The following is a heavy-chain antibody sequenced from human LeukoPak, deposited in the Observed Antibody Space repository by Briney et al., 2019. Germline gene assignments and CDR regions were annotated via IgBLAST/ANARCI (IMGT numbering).Heavy chain of an antibody. J-gene: IGHJ6*02. CDR3: ARAHITMVRGVPVLARASPYYYYGMDV. D-gene: IGHD3-10*01. V-gene: IGHV4-34*01. Sequence: GSLRLSCAASGFTFSNAWMSWVRQLPGKGLEWIGEINHSGSTNYNPSLKSRVTISVDTSKNQFSLKLSSVTAADTAVYYCARAHITMVRGVPVLARASPYYYYGMDVWGQGTTVTVSS. CDR1: GFTFSNAW. CDR2: INHSGST.